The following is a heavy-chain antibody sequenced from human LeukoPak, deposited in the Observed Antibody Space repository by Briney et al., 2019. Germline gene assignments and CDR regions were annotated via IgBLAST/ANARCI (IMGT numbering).Heavy chain of an antibody. CDR1: RFTFSTHS. J-gene: IGHJ4*02. CDR3: ARAKDMD. V-gene: IGHV3-21*01. CDR2: SRSYSGDI. Sequence: GGSLRLSCRTARFTFSTHSTNWVRQAPGKGLEWVASSRSYSGDIYYADSVKGRFTISRDNAKNTLYLQMNSLRADDTAIYYCARAKDMDWGQGTLVTVSS.